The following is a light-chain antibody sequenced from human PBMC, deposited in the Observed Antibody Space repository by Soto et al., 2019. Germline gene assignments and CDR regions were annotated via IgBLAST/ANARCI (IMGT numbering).Light chain of an antibody. V-gene: IGKV3-20*01. Sequence: EVVLTQSPDTLSLSPGERVTVSCRASQSVRNNYLAWYQVRPGRAPRLLIYDASTKATAIPDRVSGGGSGTDFTLTITGLEPEDLAVYYCQQYGSSPPFTFGQGTRLEIK. CDR3: QQYGSSPPFT. J-gene: IGKJ5*01. CDR2: DAS. CDR1: QSVRNNY.